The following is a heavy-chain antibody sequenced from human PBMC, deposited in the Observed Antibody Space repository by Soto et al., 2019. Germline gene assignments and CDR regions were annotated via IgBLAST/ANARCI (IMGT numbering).Heavy chain of an antibody. V-gene: IGHV3-74*01. D-gene: IGHD3-22*01. J-gene: IGHJ5*02. Sequence: EVQLVESGGGLVQPGGSLRLSCAASGFTFSSYWMNWSRQAPGKGLWWVSRINSDGSSTSYADSVKGRFTISRDNAKNTLYLQMNSLRAEDTAVYYCARLANYYQNWFDPWGQGTLVTVSS. CDR1: GFTFSSYW. CDR3: ARLANYYQNWFDP. CDR2: INSDGSST.